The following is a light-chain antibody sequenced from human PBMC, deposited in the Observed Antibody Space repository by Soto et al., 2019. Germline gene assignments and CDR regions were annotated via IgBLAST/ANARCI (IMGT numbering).Light chain of an antibody. J-gene: IGLJ1*01. CDR2: EVT. Sequence: QSALTQPASVSGSPGQSIIISCTGTSGDIGSYNRVSWYQQHPGKAPKLIIYEVTDRPSGVSNRFSGSKSGNTASLTISGLPAEDEAEYYCSSYTNINTRACVFGTGTKVTVL. CDR3: SSYTNINTRACV. V-gene: IGLV2-14*01. CDR1: SGDIGSYNR.